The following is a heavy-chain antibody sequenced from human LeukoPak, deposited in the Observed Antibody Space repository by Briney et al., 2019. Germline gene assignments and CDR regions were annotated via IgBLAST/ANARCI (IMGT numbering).Heavy chain of an antibody. CDR2: IKQDETEK. Sequence: GGPLRLSCAASGFTFSNYWVSWVRQAPGKGLEWVANIKQDETEKDYVDSVKGRFTISRDNAKNSLYLQMNSLRNEDTAVYYCAREGNRRAFDIWGQGTMVTASS. D-gene: IGHD1-14*01. V-gene: IGHV3-7*01. CDR1: GFTFSNYW. CDR3: AREGNRRAFDI. J-gene: IGHJ3*02.